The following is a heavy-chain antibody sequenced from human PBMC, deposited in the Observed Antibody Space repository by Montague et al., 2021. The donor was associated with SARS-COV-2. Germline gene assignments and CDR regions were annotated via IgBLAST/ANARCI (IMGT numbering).Heavy chain of an antibody. Sequence: SLRLSCAASGFTFRDYYMNWIRQAPGEGLEWVSSISSSGTTLYYASSVKGRFTIPRDNAKNSLYLQMNSLRAEDTAVYYCARGRAVDYWGQGTLVTVSS. CDR3: ARGRAVDY. CDR1: GFTFRDYY. V-gene: IGHV3-11*01. J-gene: IGHJ4*02. D-gene: IGHD3-10*01. CDR2: ISSSGTTL.